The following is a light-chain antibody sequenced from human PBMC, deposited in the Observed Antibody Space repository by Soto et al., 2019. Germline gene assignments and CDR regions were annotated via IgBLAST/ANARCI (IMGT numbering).Light chain of an antibody. CDR2: FAS. Sequence: DIHMTQSPSSLSASVGDRVTITCRASQSIRNYLNWYQQKPGKAPKLLIDFASSLQSGVPSRFSGSGSGTDFTLTISNLQPADFATYYCQQTYTTPLTVGGGTKVDIK. CDR1: QSIRNY. CDR3: QQTYTTPLT. V-gene: IGKV1-39*01. J-gene: IGKJ4*01.